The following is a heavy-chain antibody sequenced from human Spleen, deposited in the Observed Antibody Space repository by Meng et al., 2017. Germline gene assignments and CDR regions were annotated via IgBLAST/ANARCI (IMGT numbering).Heavy chain of an antibody. CDR2: IKQDGSEK. D-gene: IGHD2-15*01. V-gene: IGHV3-7*01. J-gene: IGHJ4*02. CDR1: GFTFITYW. Sequence: GGSLRLSCATSGFTFITYWMSWVRQAPGKGLEWVANIKQDGSEKYYVDSVKGRFTISRDNAKNSVNLQMNSLRSEDTAVYYCARGRFCASGSCYFDYWVQGALVTVSS. CDR3: ARGRFCASGSCYFDY.